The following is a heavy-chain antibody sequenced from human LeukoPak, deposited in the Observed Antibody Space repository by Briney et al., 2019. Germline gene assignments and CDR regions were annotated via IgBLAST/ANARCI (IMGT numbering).Heavy chain of an antibody. CDR1: GGSFSGYY. J-gene: IGHJ4*02. D-gene: IGHD3-3*01. V-gene: IGHV4-34*01. Sequence: SETLSLTCAVYGGSFSGYYWSWIRQPPGKGLEWIGEINHSGSTNYNPSLKSRVTISVDTSKNQFSLKLSSVTAADTGVYYCARRVGYYDFWSGYYTGHFDYWGQGTLVTVSS. CDR3: ARRVGYYDFWSGYYTGHFDY. CDR2: INHSGST.